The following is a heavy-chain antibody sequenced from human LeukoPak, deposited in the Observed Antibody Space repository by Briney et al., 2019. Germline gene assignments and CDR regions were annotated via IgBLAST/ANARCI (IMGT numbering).Heavy chain of an antibody. J-gene: IGHJ3*02. CDR1: GFSFSDYY. CDR2: ISSGSTYT. Sequence: GGSLRLSCAASGFSFSDYYMSWIRQAPGKGLEWVSYISSGSTYTNYADSVRGRFTISRDNSRNTLYLQLSTLRAEDTAVYYCATHARGVNEIDAFDIWGQGTMVAVSS. V-gene: IGHV3-11*03. D-gene: IGHD3-10*02. CDR3: ATHARGVNEIDAFDI.